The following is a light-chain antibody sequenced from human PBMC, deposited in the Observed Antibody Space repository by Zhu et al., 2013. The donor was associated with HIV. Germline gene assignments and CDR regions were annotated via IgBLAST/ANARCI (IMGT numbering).Light chain of an antibody. V-gene: IGKV2-30*02. Sequence: DVVMTQSPLSLPVALGQPASISCRSSQSLVHSDGNTYLNWFQQRPGQSPRRLIYKVSKRDSGVPDRFSGSGSGTDFTLKITRVEAEDVGLYYCMQGTHWPTFGGGTKVEI. J-gene: IGKJ4*01. CDR3: MQGTHWPT. CDR2: KVS. CDR1: QSLVHSDGNTY.